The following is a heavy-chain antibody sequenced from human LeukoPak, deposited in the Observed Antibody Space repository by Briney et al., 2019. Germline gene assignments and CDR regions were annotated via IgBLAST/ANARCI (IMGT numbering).Heavy chain of an antibody. J-gene: IGHJ4*02. Sequence: PGGALRLSCAASGFTLSDNYMSWIRQAPGKGLEWVSSITSRSSYIYYSDSVKGRFTISRDNAKISLYLQMNSLRAENTAVYYCARAGWYAYWGKGTLVTVSS. CDR3: ARAGWYAY. CDR1: GFTLSDNY. D-gene: IGHD6-19*01. CDR2: ITSRSSYI. V-gene: IGHV3-11*06.